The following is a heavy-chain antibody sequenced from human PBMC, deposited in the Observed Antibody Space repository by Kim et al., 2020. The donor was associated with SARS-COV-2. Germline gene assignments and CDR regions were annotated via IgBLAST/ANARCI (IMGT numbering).Heavy chain of an antibody. CDR2: VFHSGST. J-gene: IGHJ4*02. D-gene: IGHD5-18*01. CDR3: ATRDAIVGYPI. V-gene: IGHV4-4*02. CDR1: GVSISGSNW. Sequence: SETLSLTCAVSGVSISGSNWWTWVRQSPGKRLDWIGDVFHSGSTNYNSSLKSRVIISPDKSRNEFSLQLNSVTGEDTAMYYCATRDAIVGYPIWGQGTLVTVSS.